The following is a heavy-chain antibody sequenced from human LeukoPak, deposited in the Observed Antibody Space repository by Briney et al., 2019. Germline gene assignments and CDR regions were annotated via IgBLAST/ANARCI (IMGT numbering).Heavy chain of an antibody. D-gene: IGHD6-19*01. CDR1: GFTVSSIY. Sequence: GGSLRLFCAASGFTVSSIYMRWVRQAPGKGVVWVSVLYSGGSTYYADSVKGRFTISRDNSKNTLYLQMNSLRAEDTAVYYCARDSGYSSGWYWNYWGQGTLVTVSS. V-gene: IGHV3-53*01. CDR2: LYSGGST. CDR3: ARDSGYSSGWYWNY. J-gene: IGHJ4*02.